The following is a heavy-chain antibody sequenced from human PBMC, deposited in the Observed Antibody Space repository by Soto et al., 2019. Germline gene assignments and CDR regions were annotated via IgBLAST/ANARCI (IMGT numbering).Heavy chain of an antibody. Sequence: QVQLVQSGAEVKKPGASVKVSCKASGYTFTGYYMHWVRQAPGQGLEWMGWINPNSGGTNYAQKFQGRVTMTRDTSISTAYMELSRLRSDDTAVYYCARTYYYDSSGYTGYYYYGMDVWGQGTTVTVSS. J-gene: IGHJ6*02. CDR1: GYTFTGYY. CDR2: INPNSGGT. CDR3: ARTYYYDSSGYTGYYYYGMDV. D-gene: IGHD3-22*01. V-gene: IGHV1-2*02.